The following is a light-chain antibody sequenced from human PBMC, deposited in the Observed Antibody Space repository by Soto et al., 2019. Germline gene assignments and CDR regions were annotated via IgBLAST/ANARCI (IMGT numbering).Light chain of an antibody. V-gene: IGLV2-14*01. CDR1: SSDVGGYNH. Sequence: QSALTQPASVSGSTGQSITISCTGTSSDVGGYNHVSWYQQYPGKAPKVIIYELSNRPSWISNRFSGSKSGNTASLTISGLQAEDESDYYCSSYTSSSTLLYVFGTGTKGTVL. J-gene: IGLJ1*01. CDR3: SSYTSSSTLLYV. CDR2: ELS.